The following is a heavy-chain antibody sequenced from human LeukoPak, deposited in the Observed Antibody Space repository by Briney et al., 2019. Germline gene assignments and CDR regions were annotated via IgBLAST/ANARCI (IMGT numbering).Heavy chain of an antibody. CDR1: GGSISSYY. CDR2: IYYSGST. CDR3: AREGYDNDGLIDY. Sequence: SETLSLTCTVSGGSISSYYWSWIRQPPGKGLEWIGYIYYSGSTNYNPSLKSRVTISVDTSKNQFSLKLSSVTAADTAVYYCAREGYDNDGLIDYWGQGTLVTVSS. V-gene: IGHV4-59*01. D-gene: IGHD2-15*01. J-gene: IGHJ4*02.